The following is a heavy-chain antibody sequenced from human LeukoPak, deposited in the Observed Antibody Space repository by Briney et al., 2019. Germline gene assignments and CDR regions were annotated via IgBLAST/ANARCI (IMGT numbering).Heavy chain of an antibody. CDR1: GFTFSSYA. Sequence: GGSLRLSCAASGFTFSSYAMHWVRQAPGKGLEWVANIKQDGSEKYYVDSVKGRFTISRDNAKNSLYLQMNSLRAEDTAVYYCAKGGENWGQGTLVTVSS. V-gene: IGHV3-7*01. J-gene: IGHJ4*02. CDR2: IKQDGSEK. D-gene: IGHD3-10*01. CDR3: AKGGEN.